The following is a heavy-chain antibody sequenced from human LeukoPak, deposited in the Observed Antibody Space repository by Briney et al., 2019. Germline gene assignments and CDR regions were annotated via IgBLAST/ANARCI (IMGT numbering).Heavy chain of an antibody. CDR3: ARAGQEWFGELGFDQ. D-gene: IGHD3-10*01. CDR2: INSDGSST. CDR1: GFTFSSYW. Sequence: GGSLRLSCAASGFTFSSYWMHWVCQAPGKGLVWVSRINSDGSSTSYADSVKGRFTISRDNAKNSLYLQTNSLRAEDTAVYYCARAGQEWFGELGFDQWGQGTLVIVSS. J-gene: IGHJ4*02. V-gene: IGHV3-74*01.